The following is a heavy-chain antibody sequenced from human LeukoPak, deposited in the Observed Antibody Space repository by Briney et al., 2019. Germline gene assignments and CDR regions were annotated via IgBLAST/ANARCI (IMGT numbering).Heavy chain of an antibody. V-gene: IGHV1-2*06. J-gene: IGHJ6*02. D-gene: IGHD3-9*01. CDR1: GYTFTGYY. Sequence: ASVKVSCKASGYTFTGYYMHWVRQAPGQGLEWMGRINPNSGGTNYAQKFQGRVTMTRDTSISTAYMELSRLRSDDTAVYYCAGCFEVPNYYYGMDVWGQGTTVTVSS. CDR2: INPNSGGT. CDR3: AGCFEVPNYYYGMDV.